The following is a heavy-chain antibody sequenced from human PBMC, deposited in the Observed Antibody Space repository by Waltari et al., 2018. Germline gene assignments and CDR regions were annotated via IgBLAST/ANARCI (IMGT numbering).Heavy chain of an antibody. D-gene: IGHD1-26*01. CDR2: LYWDDDT. V-gene: IGHV2-5*02. J-gene: IGHJ4*02. Sequence: QITLKESGPTLVKPTETVTLTCSLSGFSISSNGVAVGWIRQPPGTAPESLAILYWDDDTLYIPALRDRITITKDTSKNQVVLTMTNMDPVDTATYFCAHFAYRGSRLLDHWGQGALVTVSS. CDR1: GFSISSNGVA. CDR3: AHFAYRGSRLLDH.